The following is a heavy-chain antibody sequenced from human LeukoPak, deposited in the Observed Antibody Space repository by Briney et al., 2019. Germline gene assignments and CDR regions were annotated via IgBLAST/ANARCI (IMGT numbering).Heavy chain of an antibody. D-gene: IGHD3-10*01. CDR1: GGSFSGYY. V-gene: IGHV4-34*01. J-gene: IGHJ6*02. CDR2: INHSGST. CDR3: ARTRVTMVRGVIRYYYYGMDV. Sequence: SETLSLTCAVYGGSFSGYYWSWIRQPPGKGLEWIGEINHSGSTNYNPSLKSRVTISVDTSKNQFSLKLSSVTAADTAVYYCARTRVTMVRGVIRYYYYGMDVWGQGTTVTVSS.